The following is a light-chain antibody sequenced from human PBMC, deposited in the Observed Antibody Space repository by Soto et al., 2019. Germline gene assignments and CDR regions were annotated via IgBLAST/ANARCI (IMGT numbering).Light chain of an antibody. V-gene: IGKV1-39*01. J-gene: IGKJ3*01. CDR3: QHSYSTLSFT. CDR2: AAS. Sequence: DIQMTQSPSSLSASVGDRVTITCRASQSISSYLNWYQQKPGKAPKLLICAASSLQSGVPSRFSCSGSGTEFTLTISSLQPEDFATYYCQHSYSTLSFTFGPGTKVDIK. CDR1: QSISSY.